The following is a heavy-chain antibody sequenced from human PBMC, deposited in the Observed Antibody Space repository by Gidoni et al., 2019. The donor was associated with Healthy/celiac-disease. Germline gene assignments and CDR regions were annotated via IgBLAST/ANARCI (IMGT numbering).Heavy chain of an antibody. CDR1: GGSISSYY. V-gene: IGHV4-4*07. Sequence: QVQLQESGPGLVKPSETLSLTCTVSGGSISSYYWSWIRQPAGKGLEWIGRIYTSGSTNYNPSLKSRVTMSVDTSKNQFSLKLSSVTAADTAVYYCARDHLLLPYYYYGMDVWGQGTTVTVSS. J-gene: IGHJ6*02. CDR2: IYTSGST. D-gene: IGHD2-15*01. CDR3: ARDHLLLPYYYYGMDV.